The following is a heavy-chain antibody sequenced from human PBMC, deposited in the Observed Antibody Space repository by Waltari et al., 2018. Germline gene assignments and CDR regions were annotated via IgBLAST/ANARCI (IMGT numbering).Heavy chain of an antibody. Sequence: EVQLVESGGGLVQPGRSLRLSCAASGFTFDDYAMHWVRQAPGKGREWVSGISWNSGGIGYADSVNGRFTISRDNAKNSLYLQMNSLRAEGTALYYCAKGADPTRRYYGMDVWGQGATGTVSS. CDR2: ISWNSGGI. J-gene: IGHJ6*02. V-gene: IGHV3-9*01. CDR3: AKGADPTRRYYGMDV. CDR1: GFTFDDYA.